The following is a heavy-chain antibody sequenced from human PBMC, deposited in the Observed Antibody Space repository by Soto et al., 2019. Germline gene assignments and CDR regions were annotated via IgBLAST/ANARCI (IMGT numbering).Heavy chain of an antibody. J-gene: IGHJ6*02. CDR1: GFTFSSYA. CDR2: ISGSGGST. V-gene: IGHV3-23*01. CDR3: AKDYCSSTSCHWDGMDF. Sequence: GGSLRLSCAASGFTFSSYAMSWVRQAPGKGLEWVSAISGSGGSTYYADSVKGRFTISRDNSKNTLYLQMNSLRAEDTAVYYCAKDYCSSTSCHWDGMDFWGQGTTVTVSS. D-gene: IGHD2-2*01.